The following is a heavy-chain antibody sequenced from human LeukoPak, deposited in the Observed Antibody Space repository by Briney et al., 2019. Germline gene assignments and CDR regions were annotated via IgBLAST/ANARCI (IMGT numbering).Heavy chain of an antibody. J-gene: IGHJ4*02. Sequence: GGSLRLSCSASRFTFSTYTMNWVRQAPGRGLEWISSIDLSSTYIYYADSVKGRFTISRDNAKNSLYLQMNSLRAEDTAVYYCARDTATDYIVDYWGQGTLVTVSS. CDR2: IDLSSTYI. V-gene: IGHV3-21*01. CDR3: ARDTATDYIVDY. D-gene: IGHD4-17*01. CDR1: RFTFSTYT.